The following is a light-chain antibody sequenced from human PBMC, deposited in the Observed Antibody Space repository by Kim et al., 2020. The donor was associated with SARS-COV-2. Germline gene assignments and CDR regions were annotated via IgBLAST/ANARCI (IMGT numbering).Light chain of an antibody. CDR2: LNTDGSH. CDR3: QTWGTGIVV. J-gene: IGLJ2*01. Sequence: QLVLTQSPSASASLGASVKLTCTLSSGHSSYAIAWHQQQPDKGPRYLMKLNTDGSHTKGDGIPDRFSGSISGTEGHLTISSLQSEDEADYYCQTWGTGIVVFGGGTKLTVL. CDR1: SGHSSYA. V-gene: IGLV4-69*01.